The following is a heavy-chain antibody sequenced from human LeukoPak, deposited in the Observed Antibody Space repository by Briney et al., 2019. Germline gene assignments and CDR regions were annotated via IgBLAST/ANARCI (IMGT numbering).Heavy chain of an antibody. CDR3: AKGGYSYGRPFDY. V-gene: IGHV4-61*02. Sequence: PSETLSLTCTVSGDSISSGDYYWSWIRQPAGKGLEWIGRISSSGSTNYNPSLKSRVTISVDTSKNQFSLKLSSVTAADTAVYYCAKGGYSYGRPFDYWGQGTLVTVSS. D-gene: IGHD5-18*01. J-gene: IGHJ4*02. CDR1: GDSISSGDYY. CDR2: ISSSGST.